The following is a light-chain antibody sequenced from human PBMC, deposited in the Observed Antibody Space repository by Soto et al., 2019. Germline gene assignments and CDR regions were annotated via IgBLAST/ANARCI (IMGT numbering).Light chain of an antibody. J-gene: IGKJ5*01. Sequence: EIVLTQSPSTLSFSPGESATLSFSSTRSVSSYLAWYQQKPGQAPRLLIYDASSRPTDIPARFSGSGSGTDFTLTISSLEPEDFALYYCQQRSNWPITFGQGTRLQ. CDR3: QQRSNWPIT. V-gene: IGKV3-11*01. CDR2: DAS. CDR1: RSVSSY.